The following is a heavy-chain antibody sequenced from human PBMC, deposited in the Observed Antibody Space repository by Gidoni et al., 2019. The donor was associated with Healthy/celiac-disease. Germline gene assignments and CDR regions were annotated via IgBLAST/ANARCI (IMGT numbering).Heavy chain of an antibody. V-gene: IGHV4-34*01. Sequence: QVQLQQWGAGLLKPSETLSLPCAVYGGSFSGYYWSWIRQPPGKGLEWIGEINHSGSTNYNPSLKSRVTISVDTSKNQFSLKLSSVTAADTAVYYCARGRGTFGGAFDPWGQGTLVTVSS. D-gene: IGHD3-16*01. CDR3: ARGRGTFGGAFDP. CDR2: INHSGST. J-gene: IGHJ5*02. CDR1: GGSFSGYY.